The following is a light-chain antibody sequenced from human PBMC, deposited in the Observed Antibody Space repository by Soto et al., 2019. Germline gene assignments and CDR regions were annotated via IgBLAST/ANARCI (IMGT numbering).Light chain of an antibody. CDR3: SSYAGSTPYV. CDR2: EVS. V-gene: IGLV2-8*01. CDR1: SSDVGGYNY. Sequence: QSALTQPPSASGSPGQSVTISCTGTSSDVGGYNYVSWYQQHPGKAHKLIIYEVSKRPSGVPDRFSGSKSGNTASLTVSGLQAEDEADYYCSSYAGSTPYVFGTGTKVTVL. J-gene: IGLJ1*01.